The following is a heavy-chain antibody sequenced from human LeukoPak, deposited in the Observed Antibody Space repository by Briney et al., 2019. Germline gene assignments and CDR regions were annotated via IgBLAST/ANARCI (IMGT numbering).Heavy chain of an antibody. D-gene: IGHD3-22*01. CDR2: INWHGDNT. CDR3: VRDFFYYDSSGYLI. J-gene: IGHJ4*02. V-gene: IGHV3-20*04. Sequence: GGSLRLSCAASGFTFDDYGTSWARHAPGKGLEWVSGINWHGDNTRYADSVKGLFTISRDNASNSLYLQINSLRGEDTALYFCVRDFFYYDSSGYLIWGQGSMVTDCS. CDR1: GFTFDDYG.